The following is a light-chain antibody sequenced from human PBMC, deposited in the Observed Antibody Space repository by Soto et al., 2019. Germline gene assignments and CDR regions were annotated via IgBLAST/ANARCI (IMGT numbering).Light chain of an antibody. Sequence: QSVLTQPASVSGSPGQSITISCTGTSSDVGGYNYVSWYQQLPGKAPKLIISDVNNRPSGASSRFSGSKSGNTASLTISGXXXXXXXDYYCSSYTSGTNVVFGGGTKVTVL. CDR1: SSDVGGYNY. J-gene: IGLJ2*01. CDR3: SSYTSGTNVV. CDR2: DVN. V-gene: IGLV2-14*01.